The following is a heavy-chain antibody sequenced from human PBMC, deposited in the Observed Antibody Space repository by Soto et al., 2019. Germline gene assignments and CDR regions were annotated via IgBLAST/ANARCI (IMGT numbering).Heavy chain of an antibody. V-gene: IGHV4-59*01. CDR2: IYYSGST. CDR3: VRTSLVWFGEFTGLFDI. CDR1: GGSISSYY. Sequence: SETLSLTCTVSGGSISSYYWSWIRQPPGKGLEWIGYIYYSGSTNYNPSLKSRVTISVDTSKNQFSLKLSSVTAAETAVYYCVRTSLVWFGEFTGLFDIWGQGTMVTVSS. D-gene: IGHD3-10*01. J-gene: IGHJ3*02.